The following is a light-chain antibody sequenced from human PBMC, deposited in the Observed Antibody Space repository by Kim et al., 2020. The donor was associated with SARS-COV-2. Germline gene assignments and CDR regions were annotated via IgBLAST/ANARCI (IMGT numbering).Light chain of an antibody. J-gene: IGKJ2*01. V-gene: IGKV1-39*01. CDR1: RSIGNH. Sequence: DIQMTQYPSSLSASVGDRVTITCRASRSIGNHLNWYQQRPGKAPNLLIFGASNLQSGVSSRFSGSDSGTDFTLTIRNLQPEDSATYYCQQSDITPYTFGQGTKLEI. CDR3: QQSDITPYT. CDR2: GAS.